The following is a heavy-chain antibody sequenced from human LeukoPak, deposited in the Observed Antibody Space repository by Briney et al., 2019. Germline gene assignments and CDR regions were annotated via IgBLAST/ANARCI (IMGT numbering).Heavy chain of an antibody. Sequence: GGSLRLSCAASGFTFSKDWMSWVRQAPGKGLEWVSAISGSGGSTYYADSVKGRFTISRDNSKNTLYLQVNSLRTEDTAVYYCAKAYSSSWYEFDYWGQGTLVTVSS. CDR3: AKAYSSSWYEFDY. V-gene: IGHV3-23*01. CDR2: ISGSGGST. J-gene: IGHJ4*02. D-gene: IGHD6-13*01. CDR1: GFTFSKDW.